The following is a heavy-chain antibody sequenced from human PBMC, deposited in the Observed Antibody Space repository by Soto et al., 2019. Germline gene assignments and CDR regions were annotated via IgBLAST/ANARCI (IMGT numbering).Heavy chain of an antibody. D-gene: IGHD1-26*01. V-gene: IGHV3-53*01. Sequence: EVKLVESGGGLVQPGRSLRLSCSASGFTVSDYYMTWVRQAPGKGLEWVSLLYSGGSTIYTHSVKGRVTISRDSSKNTLYLQMNTLRVEDTAVYYCARATVGASDFGFDSWGQGTLVTVSS. CDR3: ARATVGASDFGFDS. CDR2: LYSGGST. J-gene: IGHJ4*02. CDR1: GFTVSDYY.